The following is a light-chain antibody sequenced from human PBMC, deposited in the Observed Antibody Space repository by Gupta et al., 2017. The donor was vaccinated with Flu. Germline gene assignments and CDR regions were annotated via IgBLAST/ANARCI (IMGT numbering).Light chain of an antibody. J-gene: IGKJ4*01. CDR3: QQYYSYPPS. CDR2: AAA. CDR1: QGISSY. Sequence: AIRVTQSPSSFSASTGDRGTITCRAGQGISSYLAWYQQKPGKAPKLLIYAAATLQSGVPSRFSGSRSSTDFTLTIICLQSEDYATYYCQQYYSYPPSFGGGTKVEIK. V-gene: IGKV1-8*01.